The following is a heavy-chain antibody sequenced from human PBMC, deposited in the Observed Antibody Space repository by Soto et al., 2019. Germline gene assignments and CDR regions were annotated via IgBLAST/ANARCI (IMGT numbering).Heavy chain of an antibody. CDR1: GGSISRYY. CDR2: IYYSGST. Sequence: SETLSLTCTVPGGSISRYYWSWIRQPPGKGLEWIGYIYYSGSTNYNPSLKSRVTISVDTSKNQFSLKLTSVTAADTAVYYCARDKITGLFDYWGQGTLVTVSS. CDR3: ARDKITGLFDY. J-gene: IGHJ4*02. V-gene: IGHV4-59*12. D-gene: IGHD2-8*02.